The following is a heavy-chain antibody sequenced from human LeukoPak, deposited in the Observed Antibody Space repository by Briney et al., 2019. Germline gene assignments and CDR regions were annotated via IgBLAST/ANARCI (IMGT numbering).Heavy chain of an antibody. CDR3: ARGKYYCSGGTCAPPLDS. CDR2: INHSGSN. CDR1: GGSFSGYY. V-gene: IGHV4-34*01. D-gene: IGHD2-15*01. Sequence: SETLSLTCAVNGGSFSGYYWTWVRQPPGKGLEWIGEINHSGSNIYNPSLKSRVTMSVDTTKNQVSLKMTSLTAADTAVYYCARGKYYCSGGTCAPPLDSWGQGTLVIVSS. J-gene: IGHJ4*02.